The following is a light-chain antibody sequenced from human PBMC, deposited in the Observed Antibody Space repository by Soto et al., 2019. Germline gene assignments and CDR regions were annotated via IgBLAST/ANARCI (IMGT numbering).Light chain of an antibody. V-gene: IGKV3-11*01. CDR3: QHRSNSPPMWT. Sequence: EIVLTQSPGTLSLSPGDSATLSCRASERIGTYLAWYQQKPGQAPRLLIYDASNRATGVPARFSGTGSGTDFTLTISSLESEDFAVYFCQHRSNSPPMWTFGQGTKVEIK. J-gene: IGKJ1*01. CDR1: ERIGTY. CDR2: DAS.